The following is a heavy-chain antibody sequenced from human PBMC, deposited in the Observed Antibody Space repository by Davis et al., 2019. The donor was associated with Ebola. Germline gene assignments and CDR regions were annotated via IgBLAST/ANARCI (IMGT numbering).Heavy chain of an antibody. Sequence: GESLKISCAASGFTFYRYEMNWVRQAPGKGLEWVSYISGSATSTFYADSVKGRFTISRDNAKNSLYLQMNSLRAEDTAVYYCARDFYDFWSGYYHYYFDYWGQGTLVTVSS. V-gene: IGHV3-48*03. D-gene: IGHD3-3*01. CDR2: ISGSATST. CDR1: GFTFYRYE. J-gene: IGHJ4*02. CDR3: ARDFYDFWSGYYHYYFDY.